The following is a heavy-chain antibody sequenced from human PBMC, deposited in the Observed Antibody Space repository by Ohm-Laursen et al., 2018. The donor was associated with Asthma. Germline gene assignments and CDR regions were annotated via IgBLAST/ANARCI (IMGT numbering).Heavy chain of an antibody. Sequence: SLRLSCAASGFTFSSFNMNWVRQAPGKGLEWVSYISGSGDNIYYVDSVKGRFTISRDNARNSLHLQMNSLRAEDTAVYYCARDISDYYYYGMDVWGQGTTVTVSS. J-gene: IGHJ6*02. D-gene: IGHD1-14*01. CDR2: ISGSGDNI. CDR3: ARDISDYYYYGMDV. CDR1: GFTFSSFN. V-gene: IGHV3-48*01.